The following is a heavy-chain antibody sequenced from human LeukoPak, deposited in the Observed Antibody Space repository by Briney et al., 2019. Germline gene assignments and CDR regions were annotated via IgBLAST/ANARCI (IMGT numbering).Heavy chain of an antibody. CDR1: GFTFSSHC. D-gene: IGHD3-16*02. J-gene: IGHJ4*02. CDR3: ARGTAGGVINWGIDY. Sequence: GGSLRLSCAASGFTFSSHCMNWARQAPGKRLEWVANIKQDGSEKYYVDSVKGRFTISRDNAKNSLYLQMNSLRAEDTAVYYGARGTAGGVINWGIDYWGQGTLVTVSS. V-gene: IGHV3-7*01. CDR2: IKQDGSEK.